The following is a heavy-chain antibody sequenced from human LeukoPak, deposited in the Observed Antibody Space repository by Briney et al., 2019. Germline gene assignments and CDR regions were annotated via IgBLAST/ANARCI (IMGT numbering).Heavy chain of an antibody. CDR1: GYTFTGYY. CDR2: INPNSGGT. J-gene: IGHJ4*02. V-gene: IGHV1-2*02. D-gene: IGHD2-2*01. CDR3: ASLAYCSSTSCGSFDY. Sequence: ASVKVSCKASGYTFTGYYMHWVRQAPGQGLEWMGWINPNSGGTNYAQKFQGRVTMTRDTSIRTAYMELSRLRSADTAVYYCASLAYCSSTSCGSFDYWGQGTLVTASS.